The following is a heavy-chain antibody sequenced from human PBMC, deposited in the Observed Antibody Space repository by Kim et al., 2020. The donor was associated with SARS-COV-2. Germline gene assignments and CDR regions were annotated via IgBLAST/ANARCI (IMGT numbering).Heavy chain of an antibody. J-gene: IGHJ6*02. Sequence: SETLSLTCTVSGGSISSYYWSWIRQPPGKGLEWIGYIYYSGSTNYNPSLKSRVTISVDTSKNQFSLKLSSVTAADTAVYYCARDSVAGPRGYYYGMDVWGQGTTVTVSS. CDR1: GGSISSYY. CDR3: ARDSVAGPRGYYYGMDV. CDR2: IYYSGST. V-gene: IGHV4-59*13. D-gene: IGHD6-19*01.